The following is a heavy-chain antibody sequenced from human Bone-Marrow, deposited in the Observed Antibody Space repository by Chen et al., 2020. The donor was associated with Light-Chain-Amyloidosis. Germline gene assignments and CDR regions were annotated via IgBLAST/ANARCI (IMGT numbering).Heavy chain of an antibody. J-gene: IGHJ4*02. CDR3: ATRYCSGGSCYSPYFEY. V-gene: IGHV3-23*01. CDR1: GITCSSYA. CDR2: DSGTIIIT. D-gene: IGHD2-15*01. Sequence: EVQLLESGGGLVQPGGSLRLSCVASGITCSSYAMNWVRQAPGKGLEWVSSDSGTIIITYYTDSVKGRFTTSRDNSKNTVYLQMSSLRADDTAVYYCATRYCSGGSCYSPYFEYWGQGTLVTVSS.